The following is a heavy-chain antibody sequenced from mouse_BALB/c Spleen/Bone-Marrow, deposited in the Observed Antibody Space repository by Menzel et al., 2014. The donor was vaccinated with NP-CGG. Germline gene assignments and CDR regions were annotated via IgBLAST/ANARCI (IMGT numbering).Heavy chain of an antibody. CDR1: GYSFTGYF. CDR3: GRGDDYDGDFDR. V-gene: IGHV1-37*01. J-gene: IGHJ2*01. Sequence: EVQLQQSGPELVKPGASVTISCKASGYSFTGYFLNWVKQSHGKSLEWIGRINPYNGDTFYNQKFKGKATLTVDKSSSTARMELLSLTSGDSTVYYCGRGDDYDGDFDRWGQGTTLTVSS. CDR2: INPYNGDT. D-gene: IGHD2-4*01.